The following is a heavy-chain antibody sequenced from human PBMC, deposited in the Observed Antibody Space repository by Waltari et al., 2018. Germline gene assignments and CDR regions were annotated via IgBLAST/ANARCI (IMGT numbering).Heavy chain of an antibody. V-gene: IGHV3-11*04. D-gene: IGHD6-6*01. Sequence: QVQLVESGGGLVKPGGSLRLSCAASGFTFTDHAMSWVRQAPGKGLEWVSYISNDGGILYYADSVKGRFTISRDNSKNSLYLQMNSLRAEDTAVYYCAKEGEYVWDSSSSDWGQGTLVTVSS. CDR1: GFTFTDHA. CDR3: AKEGEYVWDSSSSD. J-gene: IGHJ4*02. CDR2: ISNDGGIL.